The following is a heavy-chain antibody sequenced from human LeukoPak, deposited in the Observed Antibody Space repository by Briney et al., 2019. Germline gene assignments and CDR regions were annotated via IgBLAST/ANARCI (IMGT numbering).Heavy chain of an antibody. CDR2: IYYSGST. D-gene: IGHD3-10*01. CDR1: GGSISSSSYY. CDR3: ARHAPEYYGSGSYLGY. J-gene: IGHJ4*02. Sequence: PSETLSLTCTVSGGSISSSSYYWGWIRQPPGKGLEWIGSIYYSGSTYYNPSLKSRVTISVDTSKNQFSLKLSSVTAADTAVYYCARHAPEYYGSGSYLGYCGQGTLVTVSS. V-gene: IGHV4-39*01.